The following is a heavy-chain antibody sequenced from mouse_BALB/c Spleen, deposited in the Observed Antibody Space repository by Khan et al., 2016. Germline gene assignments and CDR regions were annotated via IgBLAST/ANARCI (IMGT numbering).Heavy chain of an antibody. CDR1: GYAFTSYN. Sequence: VQLQQSGPELVKPGASVKVSCKASGYAFTSYNMYWVKQSHGKSLEWIGYIDPYNGGTNYNQKFKGKATLTVDKSSSTAYMHLNSLTSEDSAFYYCAREVVTTVVAKGLDFWGQGTTLTVSS. J-gene: IGHJ2*01. D-gene: IGHD1-1*01. CDR3: AREVVTTVVAKGLDF. CDR2: IDPYNGGT. V-gene: IGHV1S135*01.